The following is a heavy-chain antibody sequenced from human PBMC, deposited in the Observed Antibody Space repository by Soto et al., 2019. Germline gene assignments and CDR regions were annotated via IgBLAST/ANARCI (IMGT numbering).Heavy chain of an antibody. CDR3: ARGSPTLSGYYSPSDY. CDR1: GGSISSGGYY. D-gene: IGHD3-22*01. J-gene: IGHJ4*02. V-gene: IGHV4-31*03. Sequence: SETLSLTCTVSGGSISSGGYYWSWIRQHPGKGLEWIGYIYYSGSTYYNPSLKSRVTISVDTSKNQFSLKLSSVTAADTAMYYCARGSPTLSGYYSPSDYWGQGTLVTVSS. CDR2: IYYSGST.